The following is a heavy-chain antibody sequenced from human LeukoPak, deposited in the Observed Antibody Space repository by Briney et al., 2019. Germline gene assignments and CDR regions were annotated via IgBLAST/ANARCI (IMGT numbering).Heavy chain of an antibody. V-gene: IGHV4-34*01. CDR3: ARGNTVATILGGLHGTTAFDF. CDR2: MIQSGSS. Sequence: SETLSLTCGVSGGAFSDYYWSWIRQAPGKGLEWIGEMIQSGSSNYNPSLRSRVTISGDTSRNQFSLKLNSLTAADTAVYYCARGNTVATILGGLHGTTAFDFWGQGILVTVSS. CDR1: GGAFSDYY. J-gene: IGHJ4*02. D-gene: IGHD5-12*01.